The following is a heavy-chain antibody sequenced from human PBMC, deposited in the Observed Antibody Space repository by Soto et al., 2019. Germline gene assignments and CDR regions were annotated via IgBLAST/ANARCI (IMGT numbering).Heavy chain of an antibody. CDR2: MNPNSGNT. CDR3: ARGRRGPVAAHNWFDP. V-gene: IGHV1-8*02. J-gene: IGHJ5*02. Sequence: GASVKVSCKASGYTFTSYDINWVRQATGQGLEWMGWMNPNSGNTGYAQKFQGRVTMTRNTSISTAYMELSSLRSEDTAVYYCARGRRGPVAAHNWFDPWGQGTLVTVSS. CDR1: GYTFTSYD. D-gene: IGHD6-19*01.